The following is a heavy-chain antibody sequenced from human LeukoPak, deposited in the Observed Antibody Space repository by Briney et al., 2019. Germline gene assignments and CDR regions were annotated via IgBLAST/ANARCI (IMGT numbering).Heavy chain of an antibody. D-gene: IGHD2-15*01. CDR1: GGSISSGGYS. V-gene: IGHV4-30-2*01. Sequence: KSSETLSLTCAVSGGSISSGGYSWSWIRQPPGKGLEWIGYIYHSGSTYYNPSLKSRVTISVDMSKNQFSLKLSSVTAADTAVYYCARARCSGGSCRVPNFDYWGQGTLVTVSS. J-gene: IGHJ4*02. CDR2: IYHSGST. CDR3: ARARCSGGSCRVPNFDY.